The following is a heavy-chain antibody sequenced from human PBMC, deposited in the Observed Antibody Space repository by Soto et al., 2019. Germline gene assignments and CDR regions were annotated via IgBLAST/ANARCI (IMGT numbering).Heavy chain of an antibody. CDR3: ARGDVDTAMVTGAFDI. J-gene: IGHJ3*02. CDR1: GGTFSSYA. CDR2: IIPIFGTA. V-gene: IGHV1-69*06. Sequence: QVQLVQSGAEVKKPGSSVKVSCTASGGTFSSYAISWVRQAPGQGLEWMGGIIPIFGTANYAQKFQGRVTITADKSTSTAYMELSSLRSEDTAVYYCARGDVDTAMVTGAFDIWGQGTMVTVSS. D-gene: IGHD5-18*01.